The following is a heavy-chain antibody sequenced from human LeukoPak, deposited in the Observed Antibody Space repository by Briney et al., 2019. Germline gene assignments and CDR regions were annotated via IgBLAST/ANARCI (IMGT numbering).Heavy chain of an antibody. Sequence: GGSLRLSCAASGFTLSNAWMNWVRQAPGKGLEWVANIKYDGSENYYVDSVKGRFTISRDNAKKSLSLQMNSLRAEDTAVYYCAKYHYGSGTSLGYWGQGTLVTVSS. D-gene: IGHD3-10*01. CDR3: AKYHYGSGTSLGY. CDR1: GFTLSNAW. V-gene: IGHV3-7*01. J-gene: IGHJ4*02. CDR2: IKYDGSEN.